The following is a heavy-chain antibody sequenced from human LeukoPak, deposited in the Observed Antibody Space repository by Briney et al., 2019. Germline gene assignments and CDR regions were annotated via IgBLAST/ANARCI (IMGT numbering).Heavy chain of an antibody. CDR2: IDTDGTIT. Sequence: GGSLRLSCAASGFTFSHYWMHWVRQEPGKGLLLVSHIDTDGTITTYADSVKGRFTISRDNAKNTLYLQMNSLRAEDAAVYYCARGFRVTAFDSWGQGTLVTVSS. CDR3: ARGFRVTAFDS. J-gene: IGHJ4*02. V-gene: IGHV3-74*01. D-gene: IGHD5-18*01. CDR1: GFTFSHYW.